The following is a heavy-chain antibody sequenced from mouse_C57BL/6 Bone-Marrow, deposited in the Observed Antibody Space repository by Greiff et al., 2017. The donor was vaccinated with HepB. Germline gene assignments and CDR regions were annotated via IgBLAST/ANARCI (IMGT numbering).Heavy chain of an antibody. D-gene: IGHD1-1*01. CDR3: ARSPYYGSSYCYYAMDY. Sequence: QVQLKQSGAELVKPGASVKLSCKASGYTFTSYWMHWVKQRPGQGLEWIGMIHPNSGSTNYNEKFKSKATLTVDKSSSTAYMQLSSLTSEDSAVYYCARSPYYGSSYCYYAMDYWGQGTSVTVSS. V-gene: IGHV1-64*01. J-gene: IGHJ4*01. CDR1: GYTFTSYW. CDR2: IHPNSGST.